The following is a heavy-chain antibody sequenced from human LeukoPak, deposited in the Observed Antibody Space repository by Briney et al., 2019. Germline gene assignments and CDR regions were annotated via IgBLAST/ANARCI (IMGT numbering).Heavy chain of an antibody. J-gene: IGHJ5*02. Sequence: GGSLRLSCAASGFSFSSYSMNWVRQAPGQGLEWVSYITSDSVTMFYADSVKGRFTASRDNAENSMYLQMNSLRAEDTAVYYCARVALRPIDYSNPEFDPWGQGTLVTVSS. CDR3: ARVALRPIDYSNPEFDP. D-gene: IGHD4-11*01. CDR1: GFSFSSYS. CDR2: ITSDSVTM. V-gene: IGHV3-48*01.